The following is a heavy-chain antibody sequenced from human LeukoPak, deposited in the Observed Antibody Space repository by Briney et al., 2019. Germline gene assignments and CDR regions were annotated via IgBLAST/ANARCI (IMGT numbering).Heavy chain of an antibody. CDR2: IWYDGSNK. CDR1: GFTFSSYG. J-gene: IGHJ6*04. CDR3: ARDGEDIVVVVAASHYYYGMDV. D-gene: IGHD2-15*01. V-gene: IGHV3-33*01. Sequence: GGSLRLSCAASGFTFSSYGMHWVRQAPGKGLEWVAVIWYDGSNKYYADSVKGRFTISRDNSKNTLYLQMNSLRAEDTAVYYCARDGEDIVVVVAASHYYYGMDVWGKGTTVTVSS.